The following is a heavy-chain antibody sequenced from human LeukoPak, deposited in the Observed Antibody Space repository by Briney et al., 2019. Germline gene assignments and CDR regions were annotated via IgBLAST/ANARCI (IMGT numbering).Heavy chain of an antibody. V-gene: IGHV4-4*02. CDR2: IYHSGST. CDR1: GGSISSSNW. CDR3: AGLLRGVGYTGYMDV. D-gene: IGHD3-10*01. Sequence: PSGTLSLTCAVSGGSISSSNWWSWVRQPPGKGLEWIGEIYHSGSTNYNPSLKSRVTISVDTSKNQFSLKLSSVTAADTAVYYCAGLLRGVGYTGYMDVWGKGTTVTVSS. J-gene: IGHJ6*03.